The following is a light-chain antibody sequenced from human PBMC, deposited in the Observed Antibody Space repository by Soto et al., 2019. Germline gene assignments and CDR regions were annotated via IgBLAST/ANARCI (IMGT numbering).Light chain of an antibody. CDR1: SSDVGGYNY. CDR2: DVS. Sequence: QSVLTRPASVSGSPGQSITISCTGTSSDVGGYNYVSWYQQHPGKAPKFMIYDVSNRPSGVSNRFSGSKAGNTASLTISGLQAEDEADYYCCSYTTSNTRQIVVGTGTRSPS. J-gene: IGLJ1*01. CDR3: CSYTTSNTRQIV. V-gene: IGLV2-14*01.